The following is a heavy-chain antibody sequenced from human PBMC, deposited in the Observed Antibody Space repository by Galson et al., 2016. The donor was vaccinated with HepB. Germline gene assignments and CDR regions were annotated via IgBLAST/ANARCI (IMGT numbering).Heavy chain of an antibody. J-gene: IGHJ6*02. CDR1: GYTFTTYG. CDR2: ISAYNGNT. CDR3: ARDPRKIRYQLLEIYYYYYAMDV. D-gene: IGHD2-2*01. Sequence: SCKASGYTFTTYGISWVRQAPGQGLEWMGWISAYNGNTNYAQKPQGRVPMTTDTSTSTAYMELRSLRSDDTAVYYCARDPRKIRYQLLEIYYYYYAMDVWGQGTTVTVSS. V-gene: IGHV1-18*01.